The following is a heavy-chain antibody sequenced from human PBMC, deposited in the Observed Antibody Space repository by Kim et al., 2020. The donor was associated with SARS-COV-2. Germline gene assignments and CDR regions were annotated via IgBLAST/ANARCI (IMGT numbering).Heavy chain of an antibody. Sequence: GGSLRLSCAASGFIFSSYWMSWVRQAPGKGLEWVASIKEDVIARYYVDSVKGRFTFARDNAKRSLYLQMNSLRAEDTAVYYCARDRGAPCSGTCRPTPFDYWGQGTLVTVSS. V-gene: IGHV3-7*03. D-gene: IGHD2-15*01. CDR3: ARDRGAPCSGTCRPTPFDY. J-gene: IGHJ4*02. CDR1: GFIFSSYW. CDR2: IKEDVIAR.